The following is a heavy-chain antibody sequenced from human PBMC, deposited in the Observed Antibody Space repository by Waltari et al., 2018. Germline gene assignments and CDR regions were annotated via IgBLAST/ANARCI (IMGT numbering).Heavy chain of an antibody. CDR2: INSEASVI. J-gene: IGHJ3*02. Sequence: VQLVESGGGLVQPGGSLGLSCEASGFTFSVYWMHWVRQVPGKGLEWVSRINSEASVIDYAGSVKGRFTISRDNAKNTLYLQMNFLRAEDTGIYYCAREEAKVEGEDAFDIWGQGTVVTVSS. CDR1: GFTFSVYW. D-gene: IGHD2-2*01. V-gene: IGHV3-74*01. CDR3: AREEAKVEGEDAFDI.